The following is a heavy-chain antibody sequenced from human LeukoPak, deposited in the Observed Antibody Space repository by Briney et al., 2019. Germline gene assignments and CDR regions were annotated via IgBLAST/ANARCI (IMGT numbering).Heavy chain of an antibody. CDR3: ARQEARNYYYEGLDY. J-gene: IGHJ4*02. CDR1: GFSFSGYA. Sequence: PGGSLRLSCVASGFSFSGYAIHWVRQAPGKGLEWVALISYNGGRKDYADSVKGRFTTDRDNSKNTVYLHMSSLRPDDTAIYFCARQEARNYYYEGLDYWGQGNLVTVSS. CDR2: ISYNGGRK. V-gene: IGHV3-30*04. D-gene: IGHD3-22*01.